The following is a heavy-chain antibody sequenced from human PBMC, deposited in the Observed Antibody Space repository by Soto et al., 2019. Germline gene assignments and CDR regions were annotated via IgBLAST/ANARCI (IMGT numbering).Heavy chain of an antibody. V-gene: IGHV4-34*01. Sequence: PSETLSLTCAVYGGSFSGYYWTWIRQPPGKGLEWIGEINHSGSTNYNPSLKSRVTISVDTSKNQFSLKLSSVTAADTAVYHCARDAISGYCSSTSCYAGVDYWGQGTLVTVS. CDR3: ARDAISGYCSSTSCYAGVDY. CDR1: GGSFSGYY. J-gene: IGHJ4*02. CDR2: INHSGST. D-gene: IGHD2-2*01.